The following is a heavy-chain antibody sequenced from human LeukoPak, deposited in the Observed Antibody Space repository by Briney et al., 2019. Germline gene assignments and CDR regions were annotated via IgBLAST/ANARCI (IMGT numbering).Heavy chain of an antibody. Sequence: ASVKVSCKASGYAFTSYHIHWMRQAPGQGLGWMGIIIPSSGSTTYAQKFQGRVTITRDTSASTAYMELSSLRSEDTAVYYCARDNAGSGSSDYWGQGTLVTVSS. V-gene: IGHV1-46*01. J-gene: IGHJ4*02. D-gene: IGHD3-10*01. CDR3: ARDNAGSGSSDY. CDR1: GYAFTSYH. CDR2: IIPSSGST.